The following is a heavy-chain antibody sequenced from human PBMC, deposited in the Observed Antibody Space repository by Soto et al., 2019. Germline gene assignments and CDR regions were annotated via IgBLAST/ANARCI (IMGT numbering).Heavy chain of an antibody. CDR2: IYYSGST. D-gene: IGHD3-10*01. CDR1: GGSISSGGYY. Sequence: SETLSLTCTVSGGSISSGGYYWSWIRQHPGKGLEWIGYIYYSGSTYYNPSLKSRVTISVDTSKNQFSLKLSSVTAADTAVYYCARIYGSGSMLFDYWSQGTLVTVSS. V-gene: IGHV4-31*03. CDR3: ARIYGSGSMLFDY. J-gene: IGHJ4*02.